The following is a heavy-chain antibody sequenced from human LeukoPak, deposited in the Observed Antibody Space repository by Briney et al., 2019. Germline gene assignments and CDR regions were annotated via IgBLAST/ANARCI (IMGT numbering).Heavy chain of an antibody. V-gene: IGHV1-69*13. CDR1: VCTFIIYA. CDR3: ARVREMATLDFDY. CDR2: IIPIFGTA. D-gene: IGHD5-24*01. Sequence: SVTVSFKSSVCTFIIYAISWVRQAPGQGREWMGGIIPIFGTANYAQKFQGRVTITADESTSTAYMELSSLRSEDTAVYYCARVREMATLDFDYWGQGTLVTVSS. J-gene: IGHJ4*02.